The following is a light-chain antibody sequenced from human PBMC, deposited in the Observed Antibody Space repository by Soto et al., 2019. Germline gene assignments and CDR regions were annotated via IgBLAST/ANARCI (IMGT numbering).Light chain of an antibody. CDR2: EVT. CDR1: SSDVGGHNF. CDR3: SAYAGNNNPVI. V-gene: IGLV2-8*01. J-gene: IGLJ2*01. Sequence: QSVLTQPPSASGSPGQSVTISCTGTSSDVGGHNFVSRYQQHPGKAPKFLIYEVTKRPSGVPDRFSGSKSGITASLTVSGLQADDEAYYYCSAYAGNNNPVIFGGGTKLTVL.